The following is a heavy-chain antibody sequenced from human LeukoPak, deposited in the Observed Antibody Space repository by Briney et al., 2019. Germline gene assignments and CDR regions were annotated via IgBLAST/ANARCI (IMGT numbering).Heavy chain of an antibody. Sequence: GGPLRLSCAASGFTFSSYSMNWVRQAPGKGLEWVSSISSSSSYIYYADSVKGRFTISRDNAKNSLYLQMNSLRAEDTAVYYCARARDIVVVVAATDLDYWGQGTLVTVSS. J-gene: IGHJ4*02. CDR3: ARARDIVVVVAATDLDY. CDR2: ISSSSSYI. D-gene: IGHD2-15*01. V-gene: IGHV3-21*01. CDR1: GFTFSSYS.